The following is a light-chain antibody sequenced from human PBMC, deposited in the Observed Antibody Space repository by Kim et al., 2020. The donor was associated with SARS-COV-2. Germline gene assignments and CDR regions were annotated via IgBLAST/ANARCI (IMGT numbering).Light chain of an antibody. CDR3: CSYAGSYTFWV. V-gene: IGLV2-11*01. Sequence: QSALTQPRSVSGSPGQSVTISCTGTSSDVGGYNYVSWYQQHPGEAPKLMIYDVSKRPSGVPDRFSGSKSGNTASLTISGLQAEDEADYYCCSYAGSYTFWVFGGGTQLTVL. J-gene: IGLJ3*02. CDR1: SSDVGGYNY. CDR2: DVS.